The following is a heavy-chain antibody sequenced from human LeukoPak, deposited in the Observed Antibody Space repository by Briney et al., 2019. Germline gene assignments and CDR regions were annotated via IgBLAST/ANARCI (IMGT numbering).Heavy chain of an antibody. Sequence: PGGSLRLSCAASGFSFSSYSMNWVRQAPGKGLEWVSSISSGSMHIYYADSVKGRFTISRDNAKNSVYLQMNSLRAEDTAVYYCAEVLNYDSSSVDYWGQGTLVTVSS. CDR3: AEVLNYDSSSVDY. CDR2: ISSGSMHI. D-gene: IGHD3-22*01. CDR1: GFSFSSYS. V-gene: IGHV3-21*01. J-gene: IGHJ4*02.